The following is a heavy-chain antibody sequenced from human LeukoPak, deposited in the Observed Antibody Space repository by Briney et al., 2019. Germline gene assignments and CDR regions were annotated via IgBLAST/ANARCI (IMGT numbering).Heavy chain of an antibody. Sequence: PGGSLRLSCVASGFTFIRYIMNWVRQAPGKGLEWVSYISSSGTTIFYADSVKGRFTISRDNAKNSLYLQMNSLRAEDTAVYYCARSREDGWNDYWGQGTLVTVSS. CDR3: ARSREDGWNDY. CDR1: GFTFIRYI. J-gene: IGHJ4*02. D-gene: IGHD1-1*01. V-gene: IGHV3-48*01. CDR2: ISSSGTTI.